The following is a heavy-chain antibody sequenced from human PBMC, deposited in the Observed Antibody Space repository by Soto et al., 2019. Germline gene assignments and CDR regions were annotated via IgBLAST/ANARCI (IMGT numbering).Heavy chain of an antibody. D-gene: IGHD6-19*01. V-gene: IGHV2-70*01. CDR1: GFSLSTSGVG. CDR2: IDWDDDK. CDR3: ARSSSGCEGAPLDY. J-gene: IGHJ4*02. Sequence: SGPTLVNPTQTLTLTCTFSGFSLSTSGVGVGWIRPPPGKALEWLALIDWDDDKYYSTSLKTRLTISKDTSKNQVVLTMTNMDPVDTATYYCARSSSGCEGAPLDYWGEGTLDTVSS.